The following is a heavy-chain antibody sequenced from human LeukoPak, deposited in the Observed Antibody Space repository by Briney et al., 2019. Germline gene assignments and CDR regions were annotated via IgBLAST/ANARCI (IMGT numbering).Heavy chain of an antibody. CDR2: IFCSGDNT. CDR1: GFSFSTYA. CDR3: ASRSYYLDN. Sequence: PGGSLTLSCAASGFSFSTYAMTWVRQAPGKGLECVSDIFCSGDNTFYADSVRGRFTISRDNSKSTLYLQMNSLRAEDTAVYYCASRSYYLDNWGQGTLVTVSS. V-gene: IGHV3-23*01. D-gene: IGHD3-10*01. J-gene: IGHJ4*02.